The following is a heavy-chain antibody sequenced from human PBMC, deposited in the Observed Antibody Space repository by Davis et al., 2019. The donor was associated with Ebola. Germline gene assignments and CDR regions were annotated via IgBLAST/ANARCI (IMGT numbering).Heavy chain of an antibody. Sequence: GESLKISCKGSGYSFTSYWIAWVRQMPGKGLECMGIIYPGDSETRYSPSFQGQVTISADKSITTAYLQWSSLKASDTAMYYCASPASEYAGFDYWGQGTLVTVSS. V-gene: IGHV5-51*01. CDR1: GYSFTSYW. J-gene: IGHJ4*02. CDR2: IYPGDSET. D-gene: IGHD2/OR15-2a*01. CDR3: ASPASEYAGFDY.